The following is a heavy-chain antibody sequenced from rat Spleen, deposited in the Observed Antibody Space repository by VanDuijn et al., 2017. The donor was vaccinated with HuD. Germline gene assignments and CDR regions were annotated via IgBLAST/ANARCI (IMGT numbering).Heavy chain of an antibody. V-gene: IGHV2-13*01. Sequence: QVQLKESGPGLVQPSQTLSLTCTVSGFSLSSYGVLWVRQPPGKSLEWMGVIWSGGSTDYNSALKSRLSISRDTSKNQVFLKMNSLQTDDTGTYYCIRDAEYNKYGDWFAYWGQGTLVTVSS. CDR3: IRDAEYNKYGDWFAY. D-gene: IGHD1-10*01. J-gene: IGHJ3*01. CDR1: GFSLSSYG. CDR2: IWSGGST.